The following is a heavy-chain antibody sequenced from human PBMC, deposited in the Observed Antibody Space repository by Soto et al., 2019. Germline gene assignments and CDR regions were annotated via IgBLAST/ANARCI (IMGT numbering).Heavy chain of an antibody. CDR1: GFTFDDYA. V-gene: IGHV3-9*01. J-gene: IGHJ3*02. CDR2: ISWNSGSI. Sequence: GGSLRLSCAASGFTFDDYAMHWVRQAPGKGLEWVSGISWNSGSIGYADSVKGRFTISRDNANNSLYLQMNSLRAEDTALYYCAKDMGDTYYDILTGYVAFDIWGQGTMVTVSS. CDR3: AKDMGDTYYDILTGYVAFDI. D-gene: IGHD3-9*01.